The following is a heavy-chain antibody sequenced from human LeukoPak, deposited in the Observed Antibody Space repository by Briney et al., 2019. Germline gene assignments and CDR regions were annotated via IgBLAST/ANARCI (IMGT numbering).Heavy chain of an antibody. CDR1: GFTFSSYW. J-gene: IGHJ4*02. D-gene: IGHD3-10*01. CDR3: ARLTRRGYGSGSPSEY. CDR2: INRDGSST. Sequence: WGSLRLSCAASGFTFSSYWMHWVRQAPGKGLVWVSRINRDGSSTIYADSVKGRFTISRDNAKNSLYLQMSSLRHEDTAVYYCARLTRRGYGSGSPSEYWGQGAMVTVFS. V-gene: IGHV3-74*01.